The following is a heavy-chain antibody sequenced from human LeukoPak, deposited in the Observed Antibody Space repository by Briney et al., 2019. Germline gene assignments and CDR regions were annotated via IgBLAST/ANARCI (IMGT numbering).Heavy chain of an antibody. J-gene: IGHJ4*02. CDR2: INQDGSDK. CDR1: GFTFSTCW. CDR3: ARGRWLQPDW. V-gene: IGHV3-7*04. D-gene: IGHD5-24*01. Sequence: PGGSLRLSCAASGFTFSTCWMSWVRQAPGKGLEWVANINQDGSDKSYLDSLKGRFTISRDNAKNSLYLQIDSLRTEDTAIYYCARGRWLQPDWWGQGTLVTVSS.